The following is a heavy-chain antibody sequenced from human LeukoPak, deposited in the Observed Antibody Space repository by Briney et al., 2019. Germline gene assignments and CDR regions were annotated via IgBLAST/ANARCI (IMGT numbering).Heavy chain of an antibody. J-gene: IGHJ6*04. Sequence: SSETLSLTCAVSGYSISSGYCWGWIRQPPGKGLEWIGIIYHSGSTYYNPSLKSRVTISVDTSKNQFSLKLSSVTAADTAVYYCASALNYYYGMDVWGKGTTVTVSS. V-gene: IGHV4-38-2*01. CDR2: IYHSGST. CDR3: ASALNYYYGMDV. CDR1: GYSISSGYC.